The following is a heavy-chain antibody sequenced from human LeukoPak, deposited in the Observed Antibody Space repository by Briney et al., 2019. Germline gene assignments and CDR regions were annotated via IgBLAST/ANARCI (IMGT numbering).Heavy chain of an antibody. D-gene: IGHD7-27*01. CDR2: IYYSGST. J-gene: IGHJ4*02. Sequence: SETLSLTCTVSGGSISSGDYYWSWIRLPPGKGLEWIGYIYYSGSTYYNPSLKSRVTISVDTSKNQFSLRLSSVTAADTAVYYCARLAWGRLDYWGQGTPVTVSS. CDR3: ARLAWGRLDY. V-gene: IGHV4-30-4*01. CDR1: GGSISSGDYY.